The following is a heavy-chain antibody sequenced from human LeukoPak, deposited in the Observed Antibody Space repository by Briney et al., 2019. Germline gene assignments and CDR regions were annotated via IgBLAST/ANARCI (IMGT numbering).Heavy chain of an antibody. D-gene: IGHD3-9*01. J-gene: IGHJ6*03. CDR2: ISTTGTTM. Sequence: GGSLRLSCAASGFTFSDYYMTWIRQAPGKGLEWVPYISTTGTTMYYADSVKGRFTISRDNAKNSLYLQMNSLRAEDTAVYYCARDGVLRYFDSYYYYYMDVWGKGTTVTISS. CDR3: ARDGVLRYFDSYYYYYMDV. CDR1: GFTFSDYY. V-gene: IGHV3-11*01.